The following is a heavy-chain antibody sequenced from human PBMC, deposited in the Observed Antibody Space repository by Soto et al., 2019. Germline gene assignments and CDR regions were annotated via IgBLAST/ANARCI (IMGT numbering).Heavy chain of an antibody. CDR3: AKNYDSSGYYYYFDF. V-gene: IGHV3-23*01. J-gene: IGHJ4*02. CDR1: GFTFSTYA. Sequence: EVQLLESGGGLVQPGGSLRLSCAASGFTFSTYAMTWVRQAPGKGLEWVSAISGGGGSTYYADAVKGRFTISRDHSKNTQYLQLNSLRAEDTAVYYRAKNYDSSGYYYYFDFSGQGTLVTGSS. CDR2: ISGGGGST. D-gene: IGHD3-22*01.